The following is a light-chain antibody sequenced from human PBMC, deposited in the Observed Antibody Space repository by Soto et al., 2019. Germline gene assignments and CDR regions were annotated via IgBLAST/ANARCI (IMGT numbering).Light chain of an antibody. Sequence: DIQMTQSPSTLSASVGDRVTITCRVSQSISSWLAWYQQKPGKAPNLLIYKASSLESGVPSRFSGSGSGTEFTLTISSLQPDDFATYYCQRYNSYPWTFGQGTKVEIK. CDR2: KAS. CDR1: QSISSW. J-gene: IGKJ1*01. CDR3: QRYNSYPWT. V-gene: IGKV1-5*03.